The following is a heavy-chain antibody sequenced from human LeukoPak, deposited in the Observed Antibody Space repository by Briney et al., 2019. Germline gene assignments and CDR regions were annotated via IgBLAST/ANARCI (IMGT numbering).Heavy chain of an antibody. D-gene: IGHD2-15*01. Sequence: GGSLRLSCAAPGFTFSNAWMSWVRQAPGKGLEWVGRIKSKTDGGTTDYAAPVKGRFTISRDDSKNTLYLQMNSLKTEDTAVYYCAKGKPDCSGGSCYSYYYYYYMDVWGKGTTVTISS. CDR3: AKGKPDCSGGSCYSYYYYYYMDV. CDR1: GFTFSNAW. CDR2: IKSKTDGGTT. J-gene: IGHJ6*03. V-gene: IGHV3-15*01.